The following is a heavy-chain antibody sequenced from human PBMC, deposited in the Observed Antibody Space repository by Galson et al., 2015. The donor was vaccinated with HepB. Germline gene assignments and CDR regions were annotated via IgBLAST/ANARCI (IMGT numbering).Heavy chain of an antibody. Sequence: SLRLSCAASGFTFSSYAMHWVRQAPGKGLEWVAVISYDGSNKYYADSVKGRFTISRDNSKNTLYLQMNSLRAEDTAVYYCARDTHSSGWYELIDYWGQGTLVTVSS. CDR3: ARDTHSSGWYELIDY. V-gene: IGHV3-30-3*01. CDR2: ISYDGSNK. J-gene: IGHJ4*02. D-gene: IGHD6-19*01. CDR1: GFTFSSYA.